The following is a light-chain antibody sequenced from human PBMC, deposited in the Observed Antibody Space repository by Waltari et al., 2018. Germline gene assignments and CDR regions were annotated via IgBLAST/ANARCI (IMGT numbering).Light chain of an antibody. CDR1: QGIGTW. CDR2: ATS. J-gene: IGKJ4*01. V-gene: IGKV1-12*01. Sequence: DIQMTQSPSSVSASVGDRVTITCRASQGIGTWVAWYQQKPGQAPKLLIYATSTLQSGVPSRFRGSGSGTDFTLTISSLQPEDFATYYCQQGNTFPLTFGGGTKVQIK. CDR3: QQGNTFPLT.